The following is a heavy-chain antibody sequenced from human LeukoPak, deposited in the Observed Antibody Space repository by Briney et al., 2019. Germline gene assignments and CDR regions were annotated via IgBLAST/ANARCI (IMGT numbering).Heavy chain of an antibody. CDR3: AKGGFSFVYADH. CDR2: ISSDGSNK. J-gene: IGHJ5*02. CDR1: GFTFSDYA. V-gene: IGHV3-30*04. Sequence: LRLSCAASGFTFSDYAMHWVRQAPGKGLEWVPAISSDGSNKDFAGSVKGRFTISRDNCKNTLDLEMSSLRTEDTAVYFCAKGGFSFVYADHWGQGTLVTVSS. D-gene: IGHD5-18*01.